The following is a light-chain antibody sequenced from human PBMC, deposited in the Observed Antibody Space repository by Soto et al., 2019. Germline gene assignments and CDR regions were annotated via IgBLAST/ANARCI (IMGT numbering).Light chain of an antibody. V-gene: IGKV3-20*01. CDR3: HQYGNSPWT. J-gene: IGKJ1*01. Sequence: EIVLTQSPGPLSLSPGKRATLSCRTSQSVSSSYLAWYHMKPGQAPSLLIHGVCSRATGIQDRFSGSGSGTVFTLTISRLEPEDFAVYYCHQYGNSPWTVGQGNKVEFK. CDR1: QSVSSSY. CDR2: GVC.